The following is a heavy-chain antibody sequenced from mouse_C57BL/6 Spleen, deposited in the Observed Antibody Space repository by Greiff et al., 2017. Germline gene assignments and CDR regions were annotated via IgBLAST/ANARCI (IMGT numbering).Heavy chain of an antibody. CDR2: IWRGGST. CDR3: AKNYYGSSWYFDV. D-gene: IGHD1-1*01. J-gene: IGHJ1*03. Sequence: QVQLKESGPGLVQPSQSLSITCTVSGFSLTSYGVHWVRQSPGKGLEWLGVIWRGGSTDYNAAFMSRLSITKDNSKSQVFFKMNSLQADDTAIYYCAKNYYGSSWYFDVWGTGTTVTVSS. V-gene: IGHV2-5*01. CDR1: GFSLTSYG.